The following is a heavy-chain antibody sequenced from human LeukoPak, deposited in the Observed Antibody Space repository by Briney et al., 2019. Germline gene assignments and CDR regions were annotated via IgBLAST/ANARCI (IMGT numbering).Heavy chain of an antibody. V-gene: IGHV4-30-4*08. CDR3: ARINGAAIFH. J-gene: IGHJ4*02. D-gene: IGHD2-2*01. CDR2: IYYSGST. Sequence: SETLSLTCTVSGGSISSGDYYWSWIRQPPGKSLEWIGYIYYSGSTYYNPSLKSRVTISVDTSKNQFSLKLSSVTAADTAVYYCARINGAAIFHWGQRTLVTVSS. CDR1: GGSISSGDYY.